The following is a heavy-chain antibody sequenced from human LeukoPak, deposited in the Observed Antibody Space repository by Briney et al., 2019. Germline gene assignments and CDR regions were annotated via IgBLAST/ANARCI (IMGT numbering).Heavy chain of an antibody. V-gene: IGHV4-39*07. J-gene: IGHJ6*03. CDR1: GGSISSSSYY. Sequence: SETLSLTCTVSGGSISSSSYYWGWIRQPPGKGLEWIGSIYYSGSTYYNPSLRSRVTISVDTSKNQFSLKLSSVTAADTAVYYCARVFRTDPYEQWLSLSALYYYYYYYMDVWGKGTTVTVSS. CDR3: ARVFRTDPYEQWLSLSALYYYYYYYMDV. CDR2: IYYSGST. D-gene: IGHD6-19*01.